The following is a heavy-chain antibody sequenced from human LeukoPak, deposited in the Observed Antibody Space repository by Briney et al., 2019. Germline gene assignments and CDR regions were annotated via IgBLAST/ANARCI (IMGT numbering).Heavy chain of an antibody. D-gene: IGHD2-2*01. J-gene: IGHJ6*02. CDR2: IYYSGST. V-gene: IGHV4-39*01. Sequence: SETLSLTCTVSGGSISSSSYYWGWIRQPPGKGLEWIGSIYYSGSTYYNPSLKSRVTISVDTSKNQFSLKLSSVTAAGTAVYYCASLPIVVVPAFYYYYYYGMDVWGQGTTVTVSS. CDR1: GGSISSSSYY. CDR3: ASLPIVVVPAFYYYYYYGMDV.